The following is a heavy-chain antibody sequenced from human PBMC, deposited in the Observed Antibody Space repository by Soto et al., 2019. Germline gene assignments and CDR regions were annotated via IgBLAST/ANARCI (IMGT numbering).Heavy chain of an antibody. CDR1: SGSISTNNW. D-gene: IGHD2-15*01. J-gene: IGHJ2*01. CDR3: ATGGSCGSSTGGLYWYLDL. V-gene: IGHV4-4*01. CDR2: IHHSGTT. Sequence: QVQLQESGPGLVKPSGTLSLTCAVSSGSISTNNWWSWVRQPPGKGLEWIGEIHHSGTTNYNPSLKSRAAMSVDKSKNQFYLKLNPVTAADKAVYCCATGGSCGSSTGGLYWYLDLWGRGTLVSVSS.